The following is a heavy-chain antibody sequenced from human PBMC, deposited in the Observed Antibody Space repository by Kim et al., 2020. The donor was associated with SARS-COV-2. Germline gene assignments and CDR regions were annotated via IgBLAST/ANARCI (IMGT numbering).Heavy chain of an antibody. J-gene: IGHJ4*02. Sequence: GGSLRLSCAASGFTFSSYSMNWVRQAPGKGLEWVSSISSSSSYIYYADSVKGRFTISRDNAKNSLYLQMNSLRAEDTAVYYCARDRGSGYDSDYWGQGTLVTVSS. CDR2: ISSSSSYI. V-gene: IGHV3-21*01. CDR1: GFTFSSYS. CDR3: ARDRGSGYDSDY. D-gene: IGHD5-12*01.